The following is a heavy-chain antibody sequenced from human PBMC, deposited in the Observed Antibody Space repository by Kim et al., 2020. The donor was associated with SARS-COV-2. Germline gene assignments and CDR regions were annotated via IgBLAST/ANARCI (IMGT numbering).Heavy chain of an antibody. CDR2: FDPEDGET. D-gene: IGHD5-18*01. CDR1: GYTLTELS. J-gene: IGHJ3*02. CDR3: ATDAHTAMVTGAFVI. Sequence: ASVKVSCKVPGYTLTELSMHWVRQAPGKGLEWMGGFDPEDGETIYAQKFQGRVTMTEDTSTDTAYMELSSLRSEDTAVYYCATDAHTAMVTGAFVIWGQGTMVTVSS. V-gene: IGHV1-24*01.